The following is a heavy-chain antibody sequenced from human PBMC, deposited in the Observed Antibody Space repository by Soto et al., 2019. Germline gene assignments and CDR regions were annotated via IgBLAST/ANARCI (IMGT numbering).Heavy chain of an antibody. J-gene: IGHJ6*02. D-gene: IGHD6-19*01. V-gene: IGHV1-69*12. CDR2: IVPIFGTT. CDR1: GGTFSNYA. CDR3: ARVEAVAGLYNSHGLDV. Sequence: QVQLVQSGAEVKKPGSSVKVSCKVSGGTFSNYAIDWVRLAPGHGLEWMGGIVPIFGTTYYTQKFQGRATSIADDSPTTAYLEMSSLRSEDTAIYYCARVEAVAGLYNSHGLDVWGQGTAVTVSS.